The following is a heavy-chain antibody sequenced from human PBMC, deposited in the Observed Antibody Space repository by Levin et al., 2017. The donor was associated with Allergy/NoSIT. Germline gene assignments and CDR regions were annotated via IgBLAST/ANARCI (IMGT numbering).Heavy chain of an antibody. Sequence: GGSLRLSCAASGFTFSNYAMHWVRQAPGKGLEWVAVISYDGSNIYYADSVRGRFTISRDNSKNTLYLQMNSLRAEDTALYYCARDGDLLTSLAKGVRRYFEYWGQGTLVTVSS. CDR2: ISYDGSNI. J-gene: IGHJ4*02. D-gene: IGHD3-9*01. V-gene: IGHV3-30*04. CDR1: GFTFSNYA. CDR3: ARDGDLLTSLAKGVRRYFEY.